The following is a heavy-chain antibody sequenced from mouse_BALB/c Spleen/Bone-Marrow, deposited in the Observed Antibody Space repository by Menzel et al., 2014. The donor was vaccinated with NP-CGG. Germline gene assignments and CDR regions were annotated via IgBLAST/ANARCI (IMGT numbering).Heavy chain of an antibody. J-gene: IGHJ2*01. CDR2: INPSNGRT. V-gene: IGHV1S81*02. CDR3: ARWLLYY. CDR1: GYTFTSYW. Sequence: VQLQQSGAELVKPGASVKMSCKASGYTFTSYWMHWVKQRPGQGLEWIGEINPSNGRTNYNEKFKTKATLTVDKSSSTVYMQLSSLTSEDSAVYYCARWLLYYWGQGTTLTVSS. D-gene: IGHD2-12*01.